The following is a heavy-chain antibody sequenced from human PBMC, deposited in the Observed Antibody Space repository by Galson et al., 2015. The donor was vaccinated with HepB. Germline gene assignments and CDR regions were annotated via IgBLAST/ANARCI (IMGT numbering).Heavy chain of an antibody. CDR2: DNPQSGAI. CDR1: GYSFNSQY. D-gene: IGHD4/OR15-4a*01. V-gene: IGHV1-2*02. J-gene: IGHJ4*02. CDR3: ASWAGQVLNFVGPFDY. Sequence: SVKVSCKASGYSFNSQYMHWVRQAPGQALEWIGWDNPQSGAIKYAQKFNGRVTLNRDTSITTAYLELRSLRSDDTAVYYCASWAGQVLNFVGPFDYWGQGTLVTVPS.